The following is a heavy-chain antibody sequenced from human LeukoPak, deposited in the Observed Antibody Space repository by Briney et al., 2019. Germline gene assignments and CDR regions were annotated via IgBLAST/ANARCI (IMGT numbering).Heavy chain of an antibody. Sequence: SETLSLTCTVSGDSISSSSYYWAWIRQSPEKGLEWIGSIYYFGSTYDNPSLKSRVTISVDTSKNQFSLKLSSVTAADTAVYYCARQVATQATWFDPWSQGTLVTVSS. CDR2: IYYFGST. V-gene: IGHV4-39*01. CDR1: GDSISSSSYY. J-gene: IGHJ5*02. D-gene: IGHD5-12*01. CDR3: ARQVATQATWFDP.